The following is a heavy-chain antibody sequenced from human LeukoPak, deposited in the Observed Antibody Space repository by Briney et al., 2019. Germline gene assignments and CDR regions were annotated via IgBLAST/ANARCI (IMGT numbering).Heavy chain of an antibody. D-gene: IGHD4-17*01. CDR1: GFTFSSHG. CDR3: AKIIMPTVTTRDY. CDR2: ISSSSSYI. J-gene: IGHJ4*02. V-gene: IGHV3-21*01. Sequence: PGRSLRLSCAASGFTFSSHGMHWVRQAPGKGLEWVSSISSSSSYIYYADSVKGRFTISRDNAKNSLYLQMNSLRAEDTAVYYGAKIIMPTVTTRDYGGRGPLVTV.